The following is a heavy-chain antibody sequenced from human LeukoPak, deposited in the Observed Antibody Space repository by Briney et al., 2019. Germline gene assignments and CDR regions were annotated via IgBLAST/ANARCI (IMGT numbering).Heavy chain of an antibody. CDR2: ISYDGSNK. CDR3: ARGPIVVVIPVTYSSYFDY. D-gene: IGHD3-22*01. CDR1: GFTFSSYA. Sequence: LPGGSLRLSCAASGFTFSSYAMHWVRQAPGKGLEWVAVISYDGSNKYYADSVKGRFTISRDNSKNTLYLQMNSLRAEDTAVYYCARGPIVVVIPVTYSSYFDYWGQGTLVTVSS. V-gene: IGHV3-30-3*01. J-gene: IGHJ4*02.